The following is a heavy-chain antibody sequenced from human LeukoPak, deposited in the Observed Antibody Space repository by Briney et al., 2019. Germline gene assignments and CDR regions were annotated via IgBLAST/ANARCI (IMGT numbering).Heavy chain of an antibody. J-gene: IGHJ4*02. CDR3: ARILDSAWGELGY. D-gene: IGHD6-19*01. CDR1: GFSFSSYG. CDR2: IRSDGRKK. V-gene: IGHV3-30*02. Sequence: GGSLSLSCAGSGFSFSSYGMHWVRQAPGKGLEWMAFIRSDGRKKYYADSVKGRFTISRDNSKNTLYLQMNSLRAKDTAVYYCARILDSAWGELGYWGQGTLVTVSS.